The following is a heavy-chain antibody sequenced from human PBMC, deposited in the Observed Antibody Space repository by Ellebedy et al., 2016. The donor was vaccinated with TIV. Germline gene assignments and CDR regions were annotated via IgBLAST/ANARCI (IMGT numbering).Heavy chain of an antibody. J-gene: IGHJ4*02. CDR2: ISDTDGRDGRT. CDR1: GFTFSRYA. Sequence: GGSLRLXCAASGFTFSRYALTWVRQAPGKGLEWVSAISDTDGRDGRTYYADSVRGRFTTSRDDAKNTLFLQMNSLRAEDTAVYYCAKSSSLGAHVDFWGQGTLVTVSS. CDR3: AKSSSLGAHVDF. V-gene: IGHV3-23*01. D-gene: IGHD3-10*01.